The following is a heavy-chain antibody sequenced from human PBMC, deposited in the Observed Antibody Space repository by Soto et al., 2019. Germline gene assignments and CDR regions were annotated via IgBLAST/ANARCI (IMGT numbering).Heavy chain of an antibody. CDR1: GFTLSSYG. CDR3: ARGGRRDVFDY. V-gene: IGHV3-48*01. J-gene: IGHJ4*02. Sequence: GGSLRLSCTASGFTLSSYGMNWVRQAPGKGPEWVSYISSSSTTIYNADSVKGRFTISRDNAKNSLYLQMNSLRAEDTAVYHCARGGRRDVFDYWGQGTLVTVSS. CDR2: ISSSSTTI.